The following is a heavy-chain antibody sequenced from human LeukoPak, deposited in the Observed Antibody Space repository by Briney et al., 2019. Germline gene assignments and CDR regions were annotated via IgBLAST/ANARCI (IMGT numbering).Heavy chain of an antibody. Sequence: PGGSLRLSCAASGFTFSSYGMHWVRQAPGKGLEWVAVISYDGSNKYYADSVKGRFTISRDNSKNTLYLQMNSLRAEDTAVYYCAKDRYDILTGFSFWGQGTTVTVSS. CDR3: AKDRYDILTGFSF. J-gene: IGHJ6*02. CDR2: ISYDGSNK. D-gene: IGHD3-9*01. CDR1: GFTFSSYG. V-gene: IGHV3-30*18.